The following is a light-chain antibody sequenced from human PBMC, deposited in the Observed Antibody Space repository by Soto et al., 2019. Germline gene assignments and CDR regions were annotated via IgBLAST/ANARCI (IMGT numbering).Light chain of an antibody. V-gene: IGLV2-14*01. CDR3: GSYASSSTLYV. CDR1: SSDVGGYNY. J-gene: IGLJ1*01. Sequence: SALTQPASGSGSPGQSITISCTGTSSDVGGYNYVSWYQQHSGKAPKLMIYDVSNRPSGVSNRFSGSKSGNTASLTISGLQAEDEADYYCGSYASSSTLYVFGTGTKVTVL. CDR2: DVS.